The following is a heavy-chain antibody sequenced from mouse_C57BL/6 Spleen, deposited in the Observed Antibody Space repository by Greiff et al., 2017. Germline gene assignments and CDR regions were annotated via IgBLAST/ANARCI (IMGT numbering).Heavy chain of an antibody. CDR3: ARYYYGSSGGFDY. J-gene: IGHJ2*01. V-gene: IGHV5-17*01. CDR1: GFTFSDYG. D-gene: IGHD1-1*01. CDR2: ISSGSSTI. Sequence: EVTVVESGGGLVKPGGSLKLSCAASGFTFSDYGMHWVRQAPEKGLERVAYISSGSSTIYYADTVKGRFTISRDNAKNTLFLQMTSLRSEDTAMYYCARYYYGSSGGFDYWGQGTTLTVSS.